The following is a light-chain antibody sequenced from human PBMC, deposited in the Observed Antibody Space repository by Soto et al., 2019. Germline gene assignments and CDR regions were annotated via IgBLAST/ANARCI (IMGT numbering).Light chain of an antibody. CDR3: QQYGSSPT. J-gene: IGKJ2*01. Sequence: EIVLAQSPGTLSLSPGERATLSCRASQSVGSSYLAWYQQKPGQAPRLFIYGASSRATGIPDRFSGSGSGTDFTLTLSRLEPEDFAVYYCQQYGSSPTFGQGTKLEIK. CDR1: QSVGSSY. CDR2: GAS. V-gene: IGKV3-20*01.